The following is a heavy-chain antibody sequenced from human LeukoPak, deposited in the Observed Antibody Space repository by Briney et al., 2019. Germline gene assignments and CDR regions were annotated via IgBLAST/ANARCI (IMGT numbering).Heavy chain of an antibody. V-gene: IGHV4-59*08. CDR2: ISYSGST. Sequence: SETLSLTCNVSGGPVSGNYWSWIRQPPGKGLEWIGYISYSGSTNYNPSLKSRVTISVDTSKNQFSLKLSSVTAADTAVYYCARLSYDYVWGSYPTLDYWGQGTLVTVSS. CDR3: ARLSYDYVWGSYPTLDY. CDR1: GGPVSGNY. J-gene: IGHJ4*02. D-gene: IGHD3-16*02.